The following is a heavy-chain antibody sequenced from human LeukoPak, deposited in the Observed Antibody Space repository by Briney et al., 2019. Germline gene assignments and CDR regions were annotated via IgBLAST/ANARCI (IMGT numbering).Heavy chain of an antibody. CDR2: ISSTGGST. D-gene: IGHD5-12*01. J-gene: IGHJ4*02. CDR3: AKGGLRIHSDY. V-gene: IGHV3-23*01. Sequence: GESLRLSCAASGFTISSYAMSWVRQVPGKGLAWVSAISSTGGSTYYADSVRGRFTISRDNSKNTPYLQMNSLRAEDTAVYYCAKGGLRIHSDYWGGGTLVTVSS. CDR1: GFTISSYA.